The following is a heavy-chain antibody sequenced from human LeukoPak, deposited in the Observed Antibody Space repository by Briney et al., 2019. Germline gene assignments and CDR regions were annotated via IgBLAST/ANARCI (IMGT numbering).Heavy chain of an antibody. CDR3: ARDLDPYYYYYYMDV. CDR1: GYTFTGYY. Sequence: ASVKVSCKASGYTFTGYYVHWVRQAPGQGLEWMGRINPNSGGTNYAQKLQGRVTMTRDTSISTAYMELSRLRSDDTAVYYCARDLDPYYYYYYMDVWGKGTTVTVSS. V-gene: IGHV1-2*06. CDR2: INPNSGGT. J-gene: IGHJ6*03.